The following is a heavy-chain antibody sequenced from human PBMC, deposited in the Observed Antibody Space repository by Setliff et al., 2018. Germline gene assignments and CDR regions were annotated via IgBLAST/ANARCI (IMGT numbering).Heavy chain of an antibody. CDR2: IIPMFGTP. J-gene: IGHJ4*02. D-gene: IGHD1-1*01. Sequence: SVKVSCKASGDSFNNYAISWVRQAPGQGLEWMGGIIPMFGTPAYAQKFQDRVTISRDSSTNTVYLQMNSLRGDDTAVYYCARNNGNYILDSWGQGTLVTVSS. CDR3: ARNNGNYILDS. V-gene: IGHV1-69*05. CDR1: GDSFNNYA.